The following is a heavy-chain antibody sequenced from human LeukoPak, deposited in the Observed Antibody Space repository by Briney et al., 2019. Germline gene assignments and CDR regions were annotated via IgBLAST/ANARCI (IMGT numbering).Heavy chain of an antibody. Sequence: ASVKVSCKASGYTFTTYAMHWVRQAPGQRLEWIGWINAGNGNTKYSQRFQGRVTITRDTSASTVYMELSSLRSEDTAVYYCARGTVYCSGGSCYLFDGFDYWGQGALVTVSS. CDR1: GYTFTTYA. CDR2: INAGNGNT. D-gene: IGHD2-15*01. CDR3: ARGTVYCSGGSCYLFDGFDY. J-gene: IGHJ4*02. V-gene: IGHV1-3*01.